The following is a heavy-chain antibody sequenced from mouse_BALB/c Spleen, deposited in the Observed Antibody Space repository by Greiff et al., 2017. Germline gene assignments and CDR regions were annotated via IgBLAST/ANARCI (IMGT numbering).Heavy chain of an antibody. CDR2: IWGDGST. CDR3: ARVDGYYAMDY. V-gene: IGHV2-6-7*01. Sequence: VPLKESGPGLVAPSQSLSITCTVSGFSLTGYGVNWVRQPPGKGLEWLGMIWGDGSTDYNSALKSRLSISKDNAKSQVFLKMNSLQTDDTARYYCARVDGYYAMDYWGQGTSVTVSS. D-gene: IGHD2-3*01. J-gene: IGHJ4*01. CDR1: GFSLTGYG.